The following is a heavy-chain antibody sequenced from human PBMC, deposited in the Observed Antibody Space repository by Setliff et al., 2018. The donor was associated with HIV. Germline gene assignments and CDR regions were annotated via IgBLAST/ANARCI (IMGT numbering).Heavy chain of an antibody. Sequence: LRLSCAASGFTFSSYWMSWVRQAPGKGLEWVANIKQDGSEKYYVDSVKGRFTISRDNAKNSLYLQMNSLRAEDTAVYYCARDHSIAAAGTTDYWGQGTLVTVSS. D-gene: IGHD6-13*01. CDR3: ARDHSIAAAGTTDY. J-gene: IGHJ4*02. CDR2: IKQDGSEK. V-gene: IGHV3-7*01. CDR1: GFTFSSYW.